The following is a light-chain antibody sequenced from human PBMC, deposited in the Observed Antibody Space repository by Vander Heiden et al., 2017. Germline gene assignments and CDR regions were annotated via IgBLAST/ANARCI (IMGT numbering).Light chain of an antibody. CDR1: QGISSY. J-gene: IGKJ4*01. CDR2: AAA. CDR3: QQYYSYPLT. V-gene: IGKV1-8*01. Sequence: AIRMTSSPSSFSASTGDRVTITCRASQGISSYLAWYQQKPGKAPKRLIDAAATLQSGVPSRFSGSGSGTDFTLTISCLQSEDFATYYCQQYYSYPLTFGGVTKVEIK.